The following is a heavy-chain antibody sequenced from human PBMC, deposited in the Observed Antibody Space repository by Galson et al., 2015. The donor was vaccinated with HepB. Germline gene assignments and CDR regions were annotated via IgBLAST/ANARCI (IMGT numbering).Heavy chain of an antibody. J-gene: IGHJ6*03. CDR1: GGTFSSYA. Sequence: SVKVSCKASGGTFSSYAISWVRQAPGQGLEWMGGIIPIFGTANYAQKFQGRVTITADESTSTAYMELSSLRSEDTAVYYCARAGRSYYSNYFPGSHYYYYMDVWGKGTTVTVSS. CDR3: ARAGRSYYSNYFPGSHYYYYMDV. D-gene: IGHD4-11*01. CDR2: IIPIFGTA. V-gene: IGHV1-69*13.